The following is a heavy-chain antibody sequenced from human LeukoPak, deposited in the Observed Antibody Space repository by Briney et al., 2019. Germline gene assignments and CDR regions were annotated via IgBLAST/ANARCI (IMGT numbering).Heavy chain of an antibody. D-gene: IGHD5-12*01. CDR1: GFTSNSNS. V-gene: IGHV3-21*01. CDR2: ISGSSTYI. Sequence: PGGSLRLSCAASGFTSNSNSMHWVRQAPGKGLEWVSSISGSSTYIYYADSVKGRFTISRDNAKKSLYLQMNSLRAEDTAVYYCARDGLPYYYAMDVWGQGTTVTVSS. J-gene: IGHJ6*02. CDR3: ARDGLPYYYAMDV.